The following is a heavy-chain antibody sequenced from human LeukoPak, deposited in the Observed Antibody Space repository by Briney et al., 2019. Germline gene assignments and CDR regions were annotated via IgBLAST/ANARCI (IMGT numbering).Heavy chain of an antibody. CDR1: GFTFSSYG. V-gene: IGHV3-21*01. CDR3: ARESGSYYYYYMDV. CDR2: ISSSSSYI. D-gene: IGHD1-26*01. J-gene: IGHJ6*03. Sequence: PGGSLRLSCAASGFTFSSYGMHWVRQAPGKGLEWVSSISSSSSYIYYADSVKGRFTISRDNAKNSLYLQMNSLRAEDTAVYYCARESGSYYYYYMDVWGKGTTVTVSS.